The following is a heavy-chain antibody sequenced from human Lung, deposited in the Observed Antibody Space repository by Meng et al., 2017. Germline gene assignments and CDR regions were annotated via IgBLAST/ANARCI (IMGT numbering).Heavy chain of an antibody. CDR1: GLNLRSYW. V-gene: IGHV3-74*03. CDR2: IRGDGGRI. CDR3: ARESGYIVY. Sequence: VGFTRGIALEAGSLRLSCAASGLNLRSYWMSFVREPKGMGEVSDTRIRGDGGRIMSADSVKGRLTISRDNAKHILFQQMNSLRAEHTTIYHCARESGYIVYWGQAILVTVSS. J-gene: IGHJ4*02.